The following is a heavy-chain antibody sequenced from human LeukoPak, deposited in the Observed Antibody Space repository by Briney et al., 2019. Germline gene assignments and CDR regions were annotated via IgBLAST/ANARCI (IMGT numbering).Heavy chain of an antibody. CDR2: IRSDGSNK. J-gene: IGHJ5*02. D-gene: IGHD2-15*01. CDR3: AKSLGYCRGGSCYP. V-gene: IGHV3-30*02. CDR1: GLTFSSSG. Sequence: GGSLGLSCAASGLTFSSSGMHWVRQAPGKGLEWVASIRSDGSNKNYADSVKGRFTISRDNSKNTLYLEMSSLRPEDTAIYSCAKSLGYCRGGSCYPWGQGTLVTVSS.